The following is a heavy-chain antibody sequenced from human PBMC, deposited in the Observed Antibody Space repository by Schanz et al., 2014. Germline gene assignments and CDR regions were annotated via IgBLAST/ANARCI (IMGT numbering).Heavy chain of an antibody. V-gene: IGHV1-18*01. CDR3: ARSAGRDFWSGYYTRFDY. J-gene: IGHJ4*02. CDR2: ISAYNGNT. CDR1: GYTFTSYG. Sequence: QVQLVQSGAEVKKPGASVKVSCKASGYTFTSYGISWVRQAPGQGLEWMGWISAYNGNTKYPQKLQGRVTMTTDTSTSTAYMELRSLRSDDTAVYYCARSAGRDFWSGYYTRFDYGGQGTLXTVSS. D-gene: IGHD3-3*01.